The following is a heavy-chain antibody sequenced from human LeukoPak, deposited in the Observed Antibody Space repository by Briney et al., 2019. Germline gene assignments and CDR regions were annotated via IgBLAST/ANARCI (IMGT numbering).Heavy chain of an antibody. V-gene: IGHV5-51*01. CDR2: IYPGDSDT. J-gene: IGHJ6*02. CDR1: GYTFTYYW. Sequence: GESLKISCKGSGYTFTYYWIAWVRQMPGKGLEWMGTIYPGDSDTRYSPSFQGQVTISADKSISTAYLQWSSLKASDTAMYYRARPSKSHYYYYDMDVWGQGTTVTVSS. CDR3: ARPSKSHYYYYDMDV.